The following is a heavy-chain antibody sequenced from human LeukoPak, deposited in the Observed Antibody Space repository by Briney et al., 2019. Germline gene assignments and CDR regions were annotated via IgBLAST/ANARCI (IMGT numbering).Heavy chain of an antibody. J-gene: IGHJ4*02. CDR3: ARDPLTGDGDY. Sequence: ASVKVSCKASGYTFTGYYMHWVRQAPGQGLEWMGWINPKSGGTNYAQKFQGRVTMTRDTSISTAYMELSRLRSDDTAVYYCARDPLTGDGDYWGQGTLVTVSS. D-gene: IGHD7-27*01. CDR1: GYTFTGYY. CDR2: INPKSGGT. V-gene: IGHV1-2*02.